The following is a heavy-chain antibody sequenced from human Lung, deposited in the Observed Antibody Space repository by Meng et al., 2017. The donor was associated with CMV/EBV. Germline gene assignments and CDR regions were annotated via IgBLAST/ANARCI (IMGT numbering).Heavy chain of an antibody. CDR2: IHPADSDT. D-gene: IGHD1-1*01. V-gene: IGHV5-51*01. CDR3: ARLNLYNWNGLGH. J-gene: IGHJ4*02. CDR1: GETFATYW. Sequence: GGSXRLXCDASGETFATYWIAWVRQVPGRGLEWVGIIHPADSDTRYSPSLQGHVLITADKSLTTISLQWSTLKASDTAMYYCARLNLYNWNGLGHWGQGTQVTVSS.